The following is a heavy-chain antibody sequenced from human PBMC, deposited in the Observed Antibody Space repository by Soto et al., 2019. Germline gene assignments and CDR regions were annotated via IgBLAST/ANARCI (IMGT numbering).Heavy chain of an antibody. J-gene: IGHJ3*02. D-gene: IGHD2-21*01. Sequence: QVQLQESGPGLLKPSGTLSLTCAVSGGSISSDSWWSWVRQPPGKGLEWIGEIYHNGDTHISPSPKSRVTISXXNXKXXISLKLSSVTAADSAVYYCAYNPCGGGTCHSAFDIWGQGTMVTVSS. V-gene: IGHV4-4*02. CDR2: IYHNGDT. CDR1: GGSISSDSW. CDR3: AYNPCGGGTCHSAFDI.